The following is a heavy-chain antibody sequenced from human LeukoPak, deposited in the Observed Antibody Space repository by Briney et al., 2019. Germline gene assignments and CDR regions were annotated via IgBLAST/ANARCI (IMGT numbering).Heavy chain of an antibody. CDR2: IYYSGST. CDR1: GGSISSGGHY. CDR3: ASTYYDILTGYSPFQH. Sequence: SETLSLTCTVSGGSISSGGHYWSWIRQHPGKGLEWIGYIYYSGSTYYNPSLKSRVTISVDTSKNQFSLKLSSVTAADTAVYYCASTYYDILTGYSPFQHWGQGTLVTVSS. V-gene: IGHV4-31*03. J-gene: IGHJ1*01. D-gene: IGHD3-9*01.